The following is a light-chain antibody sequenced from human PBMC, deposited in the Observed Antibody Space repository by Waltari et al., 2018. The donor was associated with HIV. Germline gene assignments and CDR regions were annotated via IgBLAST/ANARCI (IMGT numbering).Light chain of an antibody. CDR1: SNNVGYQG. CDR3: SAWDSSLSAWV. Sequence: QAGLTQPPSVSKGLRQTATLTCTGNSNNVGYQGAAWLQQHQGHPPKLLSYRNNNRPAGISEGLCASRSGNTASLTITGLQPEDEADYYCSAWDSSLSAWVFGGGTKLTVL. V-gene: IGLV10-54*01. CDR2: RNN. J-gene: IGLJ3*02.